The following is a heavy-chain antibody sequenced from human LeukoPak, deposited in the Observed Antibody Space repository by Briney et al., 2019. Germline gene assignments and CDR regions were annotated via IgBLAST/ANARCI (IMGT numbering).Heavy chain of an antibody. D-gene: IGHD1-26*01. J-gene: IGHJ4*02. Sequence: GGSLRLSCAASGFTFSNYNMNWVRQAPGKGLEWVSSISSGSSYIFYADSVKGRFTISRDNAKNSLYLQMNSLRVEDTALYYCARYSGTYRDYWGQGTLVTVFS. CDR1: GFTFSNYN. CDR3: ARYSGTYRDY. V-gene: IGHV3-21*01. CDR2: ISSGSSYI.